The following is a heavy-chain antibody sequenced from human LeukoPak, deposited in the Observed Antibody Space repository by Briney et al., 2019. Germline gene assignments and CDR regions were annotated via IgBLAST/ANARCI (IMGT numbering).Heavy chain of an antibody. CDR1: GGSISSSNW. V-gene: IGHV4-4*02. CDR3: ARLGYYDSSGYSLLDY. D-gene: IGHD3-22*01. Sequence: PSGTLSLTCAVSGGSISSSNWWSWVRQPPGKGLEWIGEIYHSGSTNYNPSLKSRVTISVDKSKNQFSLKLSSVTAADTAVYYCARLGYYDSSGYSLLDYWGQGTLVTVSS. CDR2: IYHSGST. J-gene: IGHJ4*02.